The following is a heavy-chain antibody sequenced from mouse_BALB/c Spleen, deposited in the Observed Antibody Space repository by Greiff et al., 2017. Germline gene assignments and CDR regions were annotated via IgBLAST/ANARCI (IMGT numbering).Heavy chain of an antibody. D-gene: IGHD1-1*01. Sequence: EVQLQQSGPGLVKPSQSLSLTCTVTGYSITSDYAWNWIRQFPGNKLEWMGYISYSGSTSYNPSLKSRISITRDTSKNQFFLQLNSVTTEDTATYYCARLTVVAPYYAMDYWGQGTSVTVSS. CDR3: ARLTVVAPYYAMDY. V-gene: IGHV3-2*02. J-gene: IGHJ4*01. CDR2: ISYSGST. CDR1: GYSITSDYA.